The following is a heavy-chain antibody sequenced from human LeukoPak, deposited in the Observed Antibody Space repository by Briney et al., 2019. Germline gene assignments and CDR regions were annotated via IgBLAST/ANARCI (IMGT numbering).Heavy chain of an antibody. D-gene: IGHD3/OR15-3a*01. Sequence: GGSLRLSCAVSGITLSNYGMSWVRQAPGKGLEWVAGISDSGGSTNYADSVKGRFTISRDNPKNTLYLQTNSLRAEDTAVYFCAKRGVVIRVILVGFHKEAYYFESWGQGALVTVSS. CDR1: GITLSNYG. CDR2: ISDSGGST. J-gene: IGHJ4*02. V-gene: IGHV3-23*01. CDR3: AKRGVVIRVILVGFHKEAYYFES.